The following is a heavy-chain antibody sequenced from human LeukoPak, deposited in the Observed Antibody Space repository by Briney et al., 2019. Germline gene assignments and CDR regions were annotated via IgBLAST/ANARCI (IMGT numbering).Heavy chain of an antibody. CDR3: ARGRAESEYDFWSGYYRPYYYYYMDV. V-gene: IGHV4-59*11. Sequence: SETLSLTCAVYGGSFSSHYWSWIRQPPGKGLEWIGYIYYSGSTNYNPSLKSRVTISVDTSKNQFSLKLSSVTAADTAVYYCARGRAESEYDFWSGYYRPYYYYYMDVWGKGTTVTVSS. J-gene: IGHJ6*03. CDR1: GGSFSSHY. CDR2: IYYSGST. D-gene: IGHD3-3*01.